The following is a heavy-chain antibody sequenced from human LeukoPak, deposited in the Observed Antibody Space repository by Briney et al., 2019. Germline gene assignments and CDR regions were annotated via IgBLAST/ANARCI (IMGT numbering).Heavy chain of an antibody. CDR3: AESFSGRYYYYGMDV. CDR1: GGSVSSGSYY. CDR2: IYYSGST. Sequence: PSETLSLTRTVSGGSVSSGSYYWSWIRQPPGKGLEWIGYIYYSGSTNYNPSLKSRVTISVDTSKNQFSLKLSSVTAADTAVYYCAESFSGRYYYYGMDVWGQGTTVTVSS. D-gene: IGHD2-15*01. V-gene: IGHV4-61*01. J-gene: IGHJ6*02.